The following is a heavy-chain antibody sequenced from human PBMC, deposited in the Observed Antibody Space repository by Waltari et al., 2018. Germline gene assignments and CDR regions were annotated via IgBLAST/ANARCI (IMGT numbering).Heavy chain of an antibody. CDR1: GYSTSSGYY. CDR3: ARLLNGAFDF. CDR2: IYHSGST. J-gene: IGHJ3*01. Sequence: QVQLQASGPGLEKPSETLSLPCAVSGYSTSSGYYWGWIRQPPGKGLEWIGRIYHSGSTYYNPALKSRVTISVDTSKNQFSLKLSSVTAADTAVYYCARLLNGAFDFWGQGTMVTVSS. D-gene: IGHD2-8*01. V-gene: IGHV4-38-2*01.